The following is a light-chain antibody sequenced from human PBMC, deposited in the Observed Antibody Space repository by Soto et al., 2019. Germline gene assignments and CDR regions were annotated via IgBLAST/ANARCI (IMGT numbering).Light chain of an antibody. J-gene: IGKJ1*01. V-gene: IGKV3-20*01. Sequence: EVVVTQSPRTLSLSPGEKATLSCGASQSVGSSYLSWYQQKPGQAPRLRIYGASTRSTGIPDRFSGSGSGTEYTLIISRLEPEDFAVYYCQPYINSPWTFGQGTKVEI. CDR3: QPYINSPWT. CDR2: GAS. CDR1: QSVGSSY.